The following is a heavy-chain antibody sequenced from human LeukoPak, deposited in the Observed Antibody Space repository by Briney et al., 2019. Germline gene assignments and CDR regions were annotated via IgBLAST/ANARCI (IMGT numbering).Heavy chain of an antibody. CDR1: GVSISSSSYY. Sequence: PSETLSLTCTVSGVSISSSSYYWGWIRQPPGKGLEWIGSIYYSGSTYYNPSLKSRVTISVDTSKNQFSMKLSSVTAADTGVYYCARDLGVLLYFDWFDWGQGTLVTVSS. CDR2: IYYSGST. J-gene: IGHJ4*02. CDR3: ARDLGVLLYFDWFD. D-gene: IGHD3-9*01. V-gene: IGHV4-39*07.